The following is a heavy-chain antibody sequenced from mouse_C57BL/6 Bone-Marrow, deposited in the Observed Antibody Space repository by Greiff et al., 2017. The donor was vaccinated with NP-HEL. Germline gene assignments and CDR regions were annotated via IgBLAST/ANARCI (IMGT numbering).Heavy chain of an antibody. CDR2: FYPGSGSI. CDR1: GYTFTEYT. J-gene: IGHJ4*01. D-gene: IGHD2-4*01. CDR3: ARHEETDYDVDYAMDY. Sequence: QVQLQQSGAELVNPGASVKLSCKASGYTFTEYTIHWVKQRSGQGLEWIGWFYPGSGSIKYNEKLKDDATLPAAKSSSTVYMELSRLTTGDSAVYFCARHEETDYDVDYAMDYWGQGTSVTVSS. V-gene: IGHV1-62-2*01.